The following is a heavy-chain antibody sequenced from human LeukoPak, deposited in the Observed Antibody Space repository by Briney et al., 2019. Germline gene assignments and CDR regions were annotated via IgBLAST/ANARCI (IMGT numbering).Heavy chain of an antibody. Sequence: ASVKVSCKTSGYTFTSYFIHWVRQAPGQGLEWMGMINPSGGSTSYAQKFQGRVTMTRDTSTSTVYMELSSLRSEDTAVYYCARALIAAAGLYYFDYWGQGTLVTVSS. J-gene: IGHJ4*02. D-gene: IGHD6-13*01. CDR1: GYTFTSYF. V-gene: IGHV1-46*01. CDR2: INPSGGST. CDR3: ARALIAAAGLYYFDY.